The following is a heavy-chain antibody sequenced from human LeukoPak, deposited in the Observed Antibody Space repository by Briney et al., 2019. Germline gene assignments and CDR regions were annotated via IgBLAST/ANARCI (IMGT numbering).Heavy chain of an antibody. CDR2: IKEDGSQK. J-gene: IGHJ4*02. Sequence: GGSLRLSCAASGFTFSSYWMTWVRQAPGKGLECVSNIKEDGSQKYYVDSVKGRFTISRDNAENSLFLQMNSLRAEDTAVYYCARTLLYDRRDCWRHFDSWGQGTLVTVST. CDR3: ARTLLYDRRDCWRHFDS. CDR1: GFTFSSYW. V-gene: IGHV3-7*04. D-gene: IGHD3-22*01.